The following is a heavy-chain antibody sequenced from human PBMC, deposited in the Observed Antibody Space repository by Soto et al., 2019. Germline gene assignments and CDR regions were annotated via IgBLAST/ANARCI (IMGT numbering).Heavy chain of an antibody. J-gene: IGHJ4*02. CDR3: AIALGGKTLSFYYLDN. D-gene: IGHD1-26*01. CDR2: ISYSGKT. V-gene: IGHV4-61*01. CDR1: GRSGTSGSHY. Sequence: PSVTLSLTCSVSGRSGTSGSHYWPWIRQPPGKTLEWIGHISYSGKTDFNPSLRSRVTLSRDTSKNQFSLSLNSVQAADTAVYYCAIALGGKTLSFYYLDNWGQGALVTASS.